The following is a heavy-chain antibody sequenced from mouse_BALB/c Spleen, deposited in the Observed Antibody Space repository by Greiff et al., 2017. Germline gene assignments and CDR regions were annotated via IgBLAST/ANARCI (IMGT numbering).Heavy chain of an antibody. CDR1: GFNIKDTY. CDR2: IDPANGNT. Sequence: EVQGVESGAELVKPGASVKLSCTASGFNIKDTYMHWVRQRPEQGLEGIGRIDPANGNTKYDPKFQGKATITADTSSNTAYLQLSSLTSEDTAVYYCAREGGLRRRGAYYAMDYWGQGTSVTVSS. V-gene: IGHV14-3*02. CDR3: AREGGLRRRGAYYAMDY. D-gene: IGHD2-2*01. J-gene: IGHJ4*01.